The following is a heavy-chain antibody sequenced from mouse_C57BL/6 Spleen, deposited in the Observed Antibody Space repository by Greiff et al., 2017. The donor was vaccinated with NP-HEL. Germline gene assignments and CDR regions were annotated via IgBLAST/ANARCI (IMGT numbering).Heavy chain of an antibody. Sequence: VKLMESGPELVKPGASVKISCKASGYAFSSSWMNWVKQRPGKGLEWIGRIYPGDGDTNYNGKFKGKATLTTDKSSSTAYMQLSSLTSEDSAVYFCARGPIYPYAMDYWGQGTSVTVSS. CDR3: ARGPIYPYAMDY. D-gene: IGHD2-1*01. V-gene: IGHV1-82*01. CDR2: IYPGDGDT. J-gene: IGHJ4*01. CDR1: GYAFSSSW.